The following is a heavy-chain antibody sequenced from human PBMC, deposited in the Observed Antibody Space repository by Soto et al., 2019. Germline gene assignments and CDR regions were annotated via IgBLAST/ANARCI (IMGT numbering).Heavy chain of an antibody. D-gene: IGHD3-3*01. CDR3: AIVLGTRFLEWLQYYYYMDV. J-gene: IGHJ6*03. Sequence: PSETLSLTCTVSGGSISSYYWSWIRQPPGKGLEWIGEINHSGSTNYNPSLKSRVTISVNTSKNQFSLKLSSVTAADTAVYYCAIVLGTRFLEWLQYYYYMDVWGKGTTVTVSS. CDR2: INHSGST. V-gene: IGHV4-34*01. CDR1: GGSISSYY.